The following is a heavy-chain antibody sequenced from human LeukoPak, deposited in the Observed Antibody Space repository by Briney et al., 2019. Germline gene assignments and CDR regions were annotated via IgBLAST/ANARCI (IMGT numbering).Heavy chain of an antibody. Sequence: ASVKVSCKASGYTFTSYYIYWVRQAPGQGLEWMGIINPNGGRTNYAQKFQGRVTLTRDTSTNTVYMELSSLRSEDTAVYYCARESDRYYIDYWGQGTLVTVSS. V-gene: IGHV1-46*01. D-gene: IGHD3-16*02. CDR1: GYTFTSYY. J-gene: IGHJ4*02. CDR2: INPNGGRT. CDR3: ARESDRYYIDY.